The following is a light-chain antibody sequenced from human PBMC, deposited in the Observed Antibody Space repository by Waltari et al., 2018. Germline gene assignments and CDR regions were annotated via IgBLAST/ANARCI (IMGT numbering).Light chain of an antibody. J-gene: IGKJ4*01. CDR2: RGS. Sequence: RDMQRNGRWLLWYKQKPGKAAKLLSYRGSNLESGVPSRFSGSGSGTEFNLTINRLEADDFASYYCLQYNSYPDLTYGGGTKVDIK. V-gene: IGKV1-5*03. CDR3: LQYNSYPDLT. CDR1: QRNGRW.